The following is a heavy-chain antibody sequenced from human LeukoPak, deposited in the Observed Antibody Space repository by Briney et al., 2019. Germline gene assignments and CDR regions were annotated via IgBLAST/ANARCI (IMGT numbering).Heavy chain of an antibody. CDR1: RYTFINYY. V-gene: IGHV1-46*01. Sequence: ASVKVSCKASRYTFINYYMHWVRQAPGQGLEWMGIINPSGGSTSYAQKFQGRVTMARDTSTSTVYMELSSLRSEDTAVYYCARDESTSILWWWGQGTLVTVSS. CDR3: ARDESTSILWW. CDR2: INPSGGST. J-gene: IGHJ1*01. D-gene: IGHD2-21*01.